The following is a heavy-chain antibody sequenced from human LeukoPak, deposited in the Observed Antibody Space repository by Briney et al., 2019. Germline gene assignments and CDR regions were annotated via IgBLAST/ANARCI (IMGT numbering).Heavy chain of an antibody. V-gene: IGHV4-34*01. CDR3: ARAGALYY. CDR1: GGSFSGYY. Sequence: SETLSLTCAVYGGSFSGYYWSWIRQPPGKGLEWIGEINHSGSTNYNPSLKSRVTISVDTSKNQFSLKLSSVTAADTAVYYCARAGALYYWGQGTLVTVSS. D-gene: IGHD3-10*01. CDR2: INHSGST. J-gene: IGHJ4*02.